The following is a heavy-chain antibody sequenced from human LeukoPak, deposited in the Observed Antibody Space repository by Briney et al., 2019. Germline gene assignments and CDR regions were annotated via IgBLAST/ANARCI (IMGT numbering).Heavy chain of an antibody. CDR2: IKQDGSEK. J-gene: IGHJ4*02. V-gene: IGHV3-7*01. CDR1: GFTFISYW. CDR3: AREEAGDILTGYQYYFDY. Sequence: GGSLRLSCAASGFTFISYWMSWVRQAPGKGLEWVANIKQDGSEKYYVDSVKGRFTISRDNAKNSLYLQMNSLRAEDTAVYYCAREEAGDILTGYQYYFDYWGQGTLVTVSS. D-gene: IGHD3-9*01.